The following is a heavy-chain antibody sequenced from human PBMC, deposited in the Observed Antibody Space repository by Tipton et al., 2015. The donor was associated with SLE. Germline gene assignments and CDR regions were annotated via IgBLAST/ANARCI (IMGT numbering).Heavy chain of an antibody. D-gene: IGHD1-26*01. CDR2: IRYDGSNK. CDR3: AKGAQRGSYYYYGMDV. V-gene: IGHV3-30*02. J-gene: IGHJ6*02. Sequence: SLRLSCAASGFTFSSYGMHWVRQAPGKGLEWVAFIRYDGSNKYYADSVKGRFTISRDNSKNTLYLQMNSLRAEDTAVYYCAKGAQRGSYYYYGMDVWGQGTTVTVSS. CDR1: GFTFSSYG.